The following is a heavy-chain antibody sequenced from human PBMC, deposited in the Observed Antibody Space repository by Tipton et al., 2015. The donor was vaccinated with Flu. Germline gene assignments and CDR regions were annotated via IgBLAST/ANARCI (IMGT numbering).Heavy chain of an antibody. CDR2: IKPDGSDK. Sequence: VQLVQSGGGLVQPGGSLSLSCAASGFTFSNHWMSWVRQAPGKGLEWVANIKPDGSDKSSVDSVKGRFTISRDNAKNSLYLQMNSLRAEDTAVYYCARSVVPAAIDYWGQGTLATVSS. J-gene: IGHJ4*02. V-gene: IGHV3-7*01. D-gene: IGHD2-2*01. CDR1: GFTFSNHW. CDR3: ARSVVPAAIDY.